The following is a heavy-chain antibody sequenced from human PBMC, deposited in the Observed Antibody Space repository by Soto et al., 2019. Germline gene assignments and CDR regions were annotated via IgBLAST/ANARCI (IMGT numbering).Heavy chain of an antibody. J-gene: IGHJ4*02. CDR1: GYTFTSYD. CDR3: ARGGYYYASSDYYRPFDY. CDR2: MNPNSGNT. V-gene: IGHV1-8*01. D-gene: IGHD3-22*01. Sequence: QVQLVQSGAEVKKPGASVKVSCKASGYTFTSYDINWVRQATGQGLEWMGWMNPNSGNTGYAQKVQGRVTMTRSTSISTAYMELSSMRSEDTAVYYCARGGYYYASSDYYRPFDYWGQGTLVTVSS.